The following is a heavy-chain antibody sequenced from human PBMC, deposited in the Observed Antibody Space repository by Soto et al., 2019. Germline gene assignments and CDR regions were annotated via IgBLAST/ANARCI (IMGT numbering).Heavy chain of an antibody. J-gene: IGHJ6*03. CDR2: IKQDGSEK. CDR1: GFTFSSYW. CDR3: ARDYLVANFFAGYMDV. V-gene: IGHV3-7*01. Sequence: GGSLRLSCAASGFTFSSYWMSWVRQAPGKGLEWVANIKQDGSEKYYVDSVKGRFTISRDNAKNSLYLQMNSLRAEDTAVYYCARDYLVANFFAGYMDVWGKGTTVTVSS. D-gene: IGHD2-15*01.